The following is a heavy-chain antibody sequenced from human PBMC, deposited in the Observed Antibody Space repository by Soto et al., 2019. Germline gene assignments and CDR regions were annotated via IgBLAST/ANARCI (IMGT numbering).Heavy chain of an antibody. D-gene: IGHD3-10*01. CDR2: SSYDGRET. V-gene: IGHV3-30*03. CDR1: DFDFSSYG. CDR3: SRDSGWPILNFDN. J-gene: IGHJ4*02. Sequence: GGSLRLSCAASDFDFSSYGIHWVRQAPGKGLEWVAASSYDGRETFYADSAKGRFTVSKEMSKNTAFLQMNTLRHEDTAVYFCSRDSGWPILNFDNWCQGTPVTLSS.